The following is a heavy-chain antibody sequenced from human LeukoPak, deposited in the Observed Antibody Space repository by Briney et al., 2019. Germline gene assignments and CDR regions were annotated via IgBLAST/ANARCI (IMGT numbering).Heavy chain of an antibody. CDR2: IRYDGSNK. CDR3: AKDRTRELTAFDY. CDR1: GFTFNTYA. J-gene: IGHJ4*02. V-gene: IGHV3-30*02. Sequence: GGSLRLSCAASGFTFNTYAMHWVRQPPGKGLEWVAFIRYDGSNKYYADSVKGRFTISRDNSKNTLYLQMNSLRAEDTAVYYCAKDRTRELTAFDYWGQGTLATVSS. D-gene: IGHD1-7*01.